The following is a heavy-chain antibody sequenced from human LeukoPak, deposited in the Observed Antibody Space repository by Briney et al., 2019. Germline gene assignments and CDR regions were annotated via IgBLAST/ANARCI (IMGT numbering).Heavy chain of an antibody. V-gene: IGHV4-59*01. CDR2: IYYSGST. Sequence: SETLSLTCTVSGGSISSYYWSWIRQPPGKGLEWIGYIYYSGSTNYNPSLKSRVTISVDTSKNQFSLKLSSVTAADTAVYYCARAKNYYDSSQGNWFDPWGQATLVTVSS. CDR3: ARAKNYYDSSQGNWFDP. CDR1: GGSISSYY. D-gene: IGHD3-22*01. J-gene: IGHJ5*02.